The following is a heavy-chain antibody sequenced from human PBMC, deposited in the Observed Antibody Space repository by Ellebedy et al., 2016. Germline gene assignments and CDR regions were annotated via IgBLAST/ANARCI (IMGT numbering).Heavy chain of an antibody. CDR2: ISISGSYT. CDR1: GFTFGDYY. J-gene: IGHJ6*02. CDR3: ARDLNIYGDYITQGWFKSSSAMDV. V-gene: IGHV3-11*06. D-gene: IGHD4-17*01. Sequence: GESLKISXAASGFTFGDYYMTWIRQAPGKGLEWVSFISISGSYTNYADSLKGRFTISRDNAENLLFLQMNSLRAEDTAVYYCARDLNIYGDYITQGWFKSSSAMDVWGQGTTVTVSS.